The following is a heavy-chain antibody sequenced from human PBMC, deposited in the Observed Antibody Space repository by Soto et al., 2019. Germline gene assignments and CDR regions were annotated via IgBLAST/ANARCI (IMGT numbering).Heavy chain of an antibody. CDR3: ASYSIYGMDV. CDR2: IYYSGNT. D-gene: IGHD2-21*01. CDR1: GFSISSGYYY. J-gene: IGHJ6*01. V-gene: IGHV4-30-4*02. Sequence: SDTRSLTCSVFGFSISSGYYYWSWIRQPPGKGLEWIGNIYYSGNTYYNPSLKSRLIISIDTSKKQFSLKVGSVTAADTAVYYCASYSIYGMDVWGQGTTVTVSS.